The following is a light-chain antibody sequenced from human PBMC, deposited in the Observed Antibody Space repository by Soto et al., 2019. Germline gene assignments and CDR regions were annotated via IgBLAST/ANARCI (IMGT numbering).Light chain of an antibody. Sequence: DIQITQSPSSLSASVGDRVTITCRASQSITTYLNWYQQKPGKAPKLLIYAASSLQSGVPSRFSGSGSGTDFTLTISSLQPEDFATYYCQQSSSPPRTFGQGTRVEIK. CDR1: QSITTY. CDR3: QQSSSPPRT. V-gene: IGKV1-39*01. J-gene: IGKJ1*01. CDR2: AAS.